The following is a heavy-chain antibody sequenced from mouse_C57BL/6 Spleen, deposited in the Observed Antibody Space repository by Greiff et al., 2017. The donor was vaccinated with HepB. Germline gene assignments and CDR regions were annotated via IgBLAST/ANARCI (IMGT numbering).Heavy chain of an antibody. D-gene: IGHD3-3*01. CDR2: ISDGGSYT. CDR3: ARDSGTYYAMDY. CDR1: GFTFSSYA. V-gene: IGHV5-4*01. J-gene: IGHJ4*01. Sequence: EVQLQQSGGGLVKPGGSLKLSCAASGFTFSSYAMSWVRQTPEKRLEWVATISDGGSYTYYPDNVKGRFTISRDNAKNNLYLQMSHLKSEDTAMYYCARDSGTYYAMDYWGQGTSVTVSS.